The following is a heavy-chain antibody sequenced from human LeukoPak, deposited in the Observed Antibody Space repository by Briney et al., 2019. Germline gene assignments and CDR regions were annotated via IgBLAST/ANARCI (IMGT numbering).Heavy chain of an antibody. V-gene: IGHV1-18*01. CDR3: ARNSSDWYGYMDV. J-gene: IGHJ6*04. D-gene: IGHD6-19*01. CDR2: ISTYNGYA. CDR1: VYTFNSYG. Sequence: ASVNVSCKASVYTFNSYGINWVRQAPGQGLAGMGWISTYNGYANYAQRLQGRVTMTTETSTSTAYMELRSLRSDDTAVYYCARNSSDWYGYMDVWGKGTTVTVSS.